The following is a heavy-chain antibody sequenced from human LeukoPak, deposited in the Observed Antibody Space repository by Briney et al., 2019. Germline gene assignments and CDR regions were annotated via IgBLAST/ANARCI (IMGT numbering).Heavy chain of an antibody. CDR2: INHSGST. V-gene: IGHV4-34*01. CDR1: GGSFSGYY. J-gene: IGHJ4*02. CDR3: ARLGARRLVRNRGTDY. D-gene: IGHD6-19*01. Sequence: PSETLSLTCAVYGGSFSGYYWSWIRQPPGKGLEWIGEINHSGSTNYNPPLKSRVTISVDTSKNQFSLKLSSVTAADTAVYYCARLGARRLVRNRGTDYWGQGTLVTVSS.